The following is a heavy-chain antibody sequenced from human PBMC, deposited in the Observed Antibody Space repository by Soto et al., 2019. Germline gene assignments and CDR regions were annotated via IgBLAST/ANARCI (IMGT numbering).Heavy chain of an antibody. CDR3: ARGGLLDYFYWYFDL. Sequence: QVQLVQSGDEVKKPGSSVKVSYKASGGTFSSYAISWVRQAPGQGLEWMGGIIPIFGTANYAQKFQGRVTITADESTSTAYMELSSLRSEDTAVYYCARGGLLDYFYWYFDLWGRGTLVTVSS. J-gene: IGHJ2*01. CDR2: IIPIFGTA. D-gene: IGHD4-17*01. CDR1: GGTFSSYA. V-gene: IGHV1-69*12.